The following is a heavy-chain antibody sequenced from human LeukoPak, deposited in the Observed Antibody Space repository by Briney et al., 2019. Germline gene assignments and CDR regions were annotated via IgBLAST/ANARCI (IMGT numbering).Heavy chain of an antibody. Sequence: GGSLRLSCAASGFTFSNAWMSWVRQAPGKGLEWVGRIKSKTDGGTTDYAAPVKGRFTISRDDSKNTLYLQMNSLKTEDTAVYYCTTGAMTTVNPFDYWGQGTLVTVPS. CDR1: GFTFSNAW. CDR3: TTGAMTTVNPFDY. CDR2: IKSKTDGGTT. J-gene: IGHJ4*02. V-gene: IGHV3-15*01. D-gene: IGHD4-17*01.